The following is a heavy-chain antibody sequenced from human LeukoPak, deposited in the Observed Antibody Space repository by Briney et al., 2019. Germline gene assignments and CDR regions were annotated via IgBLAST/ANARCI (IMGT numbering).Heavy chain of an antibody. CDR1: GFAFSSYA. CDR2: ISGSGGST. D-gene: IGHD4-17*01. Sequence: GGSLRLSCAASGFAFSSYAMSWVRQAPGKGLEWVSAISGSGGSTYYADSVKGRFTISRDNSKNTLYLQMNSLRAEDTAVYYCAKVMTTVTHYYGMDVWGQGTTVTVSS. V-gene: IGHV3-23*01. J-gene: IGHJ6*02. CDR3: AKVMTTVTHYYGMDV.